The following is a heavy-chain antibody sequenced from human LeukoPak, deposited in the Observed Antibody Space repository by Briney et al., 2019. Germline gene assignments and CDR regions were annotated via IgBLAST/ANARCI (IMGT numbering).Heavy chain of an antibody. J-gene: IGHJ3*02. D-gene: IGHD3-10*01. CDR2: IYYSGST. Sequence: PSETLSLTCAVSDDSIRSSAYYWGWIRQPPGKGLEWIGSIYYSGSTYYNPSLKSRVTISIDTSKNQFSLKLSSVTAADTAVYYCAGEPYGSGSFLGAFDIWGQGTMVTVSS. CDR1: DDSIRSSAYY. V-gene: IGHV4-39*01. CDR3: AGEPYGSGSFLGAFDI.